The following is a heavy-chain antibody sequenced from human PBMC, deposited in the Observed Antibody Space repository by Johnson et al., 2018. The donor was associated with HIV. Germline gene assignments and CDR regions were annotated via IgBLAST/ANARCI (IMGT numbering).Heavy chain of an antibody. CDR1: GFTFDDYA. CDR2: LSWNSISI. Sequence: VQLLESGGGLVQPGRSLRLSCAASGFTFDDYAMHWVRQAPGKGLEWVSGLSWNSISIRYADSVKGRFTISRDNAKNSLYLQMNSLRVEDTALYYCAKDRELLELSHAFDIWGQGTMVTVSS. D-gene: IGHD1-7*01. V-gene: IGHV3-9*01. CDR3: AKDRELLELSHAFDI. J-gene: IGHJ3*02.